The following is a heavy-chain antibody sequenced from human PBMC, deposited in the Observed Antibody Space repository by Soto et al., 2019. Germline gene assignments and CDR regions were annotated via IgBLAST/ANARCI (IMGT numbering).Heavy chain of an antibody. CDR3: AIGNRGYHYGYFDF. J-gene: IGHJ4*02. V-gene: IGHV3-23*01. Sequence: EVQLLESGGGLVQPGGSLRLSCAASGVTFSNYVMSWVRQAPGRRLEWVSAITGSGDGTYYADSVKGRFTISRDNFNSTLYLHMTSLRAEGTAEYYCAIGNRGYHYGYFDFWGQGTLVSVSS. CDR1: GVTFSNYV. CDR2: ITGSGDGT. D-gene: IGHD5-18*01.